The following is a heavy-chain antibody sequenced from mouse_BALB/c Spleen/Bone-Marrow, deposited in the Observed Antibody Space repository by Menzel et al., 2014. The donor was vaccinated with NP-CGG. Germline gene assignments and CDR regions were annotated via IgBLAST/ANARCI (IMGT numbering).Heavy chain of an antibody. Sequence: VQLKESGGGLVQPGGARKPSCAASGFTFSSFGMHWVRQAPEKGLGWVAYISSGSSTIYYTDTVKGRFTVSRDNPKNTLFLQMTSLRSEDTAMYYCARRYYGSSFSYFDYWGQGTTLTVSS. D-gene: IGHD1-1*01. CDR2: ISSGSSTI. CDR3: ARRYYGSSFSYFDY. J-gene: IGHJ2*01. V-gene: IGHV5-17*02. CDR1: GFTFSSFG.